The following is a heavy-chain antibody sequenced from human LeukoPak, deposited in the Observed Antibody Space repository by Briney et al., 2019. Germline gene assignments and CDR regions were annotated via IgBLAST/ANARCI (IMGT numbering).Heavy chain of an antibody. CDR2: ISHDGMNA. CDR3: AKDGAQYSSGPECDP. D-gene: IGHD6-19*01. CDR1: GLHFSGTA. J-gene: IGHJ5*02. Sequence: GGSLGLSCAASGLHFSGTAMSWVRQAPGKGPEWVSAISHDGMNAYYADSVKGRFTISRDNSKKTVSLEMSSLTAADTGVYYCAKDGAQYSSGPECDPRGQGALVTVSP. V-gene: IGHV3-23*01.